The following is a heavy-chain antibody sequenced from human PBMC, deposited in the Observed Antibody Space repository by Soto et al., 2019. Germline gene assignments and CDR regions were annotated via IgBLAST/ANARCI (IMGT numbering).Heavy chain of an antibody. CDR3: IRRFYGLDV. Sequence: EVQLVESGGGLVQPGGSLRLSCSASGFTFSGRSMHWVRQAPGKGLEYVSGVSPNGNDKYYTDSVKGRFTISRDNSKNTLHPQMSSLRPEDTALFYCIRRFYGLDVWGQGTTVTVSS. V-gene: IGHV3-64D*08. CDR1: GFTFSGRS. CDR2: VSPNGNDK. J-gene: IGHJ6*02.